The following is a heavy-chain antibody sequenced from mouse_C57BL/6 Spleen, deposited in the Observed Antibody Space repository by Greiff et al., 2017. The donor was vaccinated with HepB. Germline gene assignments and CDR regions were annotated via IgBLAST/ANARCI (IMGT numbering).Heavy chain of an antibody. D-gene: IGHD1-1*01. CDR3: ARRGPLYYGSRNWYFDV. J-gene: IGHJ1*03. V-gene: IGHV1-26*01. Sequence: EVQLQQSGPELVKPGASVKISCKASGYTFTDYYMNWVKQSHGKSLEWIGDINPNNGGTSYNQKFKGKATLTVDKSSSTAYMELRSLTSEDSAVYYCARRGPLYYGSRNWYFDVWGTGTTVTVSS. CDR1: GYTFTDYY. CDR2: INPNNGGT.